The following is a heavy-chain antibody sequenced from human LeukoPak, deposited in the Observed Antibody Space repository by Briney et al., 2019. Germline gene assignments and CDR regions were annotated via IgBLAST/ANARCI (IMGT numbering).Heavy chain of an antibody. V-gene: IGHV3-23*01. Sequence: GASLRLSCAASGFTFSSYAMSWVRQAPGKGLEWVSAISGSGGSTYYADSMKGRFTISRDNSKNTLYLQMNSLRAEDTAVYYCAKDQTGTNGAYFDYWGQGTLVTVSS. CDR1: GFTFSSYA. CDR3: AKDQTGTNGAYFDY. J-gene: IGHJ4*02. D-gene: IGHD1-1*01. CDR2: ISGSGGST.